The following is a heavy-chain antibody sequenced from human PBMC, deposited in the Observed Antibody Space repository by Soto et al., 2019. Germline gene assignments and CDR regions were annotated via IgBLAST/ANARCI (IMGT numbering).Heavy chain of an antibody. CDR3: VKGRGYSSGWYGCFDY. V-gene: IGHV3-64D*08. J-gene: IGHJ4*02. CDR2: ISSNGGST. Sequence: GGSLRLSCSASGFTFSSYAMHWVRQAPGKGLEYVSAISSNGGSTYYADSVKGRFTISRDNSKNTLYLQMSSLRAEDTAVYYCVKGRGYSSGWYGCFDYWGQGTLVTVSS. D-gene: IGHD6-19*01. CDR1: GFTFSSYA.